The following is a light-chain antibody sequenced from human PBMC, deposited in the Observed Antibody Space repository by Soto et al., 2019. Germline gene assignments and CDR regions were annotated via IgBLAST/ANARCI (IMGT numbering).Light chain of an antibody. V-gene: IGKV3-15*01. Sequence: EIVMTQSPATLSVSPGERATLSCRASQSVSSNLAWYQQKPGQAPRLLIYGASTRATGIPARFSGSGSGTEFTDSISSLQSDDFAVYECAQYNNWPHTFGETPKVDIK. CDR1: QSVSSN. CDR3: AQYNNWPHT. J-gene: IGKJ4*02. CDR2: GAS.